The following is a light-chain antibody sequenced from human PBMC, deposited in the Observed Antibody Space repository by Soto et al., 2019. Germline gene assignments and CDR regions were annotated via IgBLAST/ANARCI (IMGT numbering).Light chain of an antibody. CDR3: QQYGTSRHGT. CDR1: QSVSSSY. CDR2: GAS. J-gene: IGKJ5*01. Sequence: DIVLTQSPGTLSLSPGESATLSCRASQSVSSSYLAWYQHKPGQAPRLLIYGASSRATGIPDRFSGSGSGTDFTLTISRLEPEDFAVYYCQQYGTSRHGTFGQGTRLEIK. V-gene: IGKV3-20*01.